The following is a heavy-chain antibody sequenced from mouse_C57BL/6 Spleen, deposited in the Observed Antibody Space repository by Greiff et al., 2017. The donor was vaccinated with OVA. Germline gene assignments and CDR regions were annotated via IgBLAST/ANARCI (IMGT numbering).Heavy chain of an antibody. CDR1: GYTFTRYY. Sequence: LQQSGAALVRPGASVKMSCKASGYTFTRYYMHWVKQTPRQGLEWLGAIYPGNGGTYYTQKFKGQATLTVDKSSSTAYMQLSRLTSEDSAVYFCARGQSTVVRDWYIDVWGTGTTVTVPS. CDR3: ARGQSTVVRDWYIDV. J-gene: IGHJ1*03. CDR2: IYPGNGGT. D-gene: IGHD1-1*01. V-gene: IGHV1-12*01.